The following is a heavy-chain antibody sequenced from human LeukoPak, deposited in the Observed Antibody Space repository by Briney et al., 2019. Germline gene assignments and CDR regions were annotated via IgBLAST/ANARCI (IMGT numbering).Heavy chain of an antibody. CDR1: GFTFSTAW. Sequence: GGSLRPSCAASGFTFSTAWMSWVRQAPGKGLEWVGQIKSKGAGGTTDYAAPVKGRFTISRDDSKSTVSLQMNSLKTEDTAIYYCTTEYYGSDYYWGQGTLVTVSS. CDR3: TTEYYGSDYY. V-gene: IGHV3-15*01. J-gene: IGHJ4*02. CDR2: IKSKGAGGTT. D-gene: IGHD3-10*01.